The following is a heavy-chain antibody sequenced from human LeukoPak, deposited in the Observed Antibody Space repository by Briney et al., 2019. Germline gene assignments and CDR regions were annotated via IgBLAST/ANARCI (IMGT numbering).Heavy chain of an antibody. CDR1: GGTFSSYA. CDR3: ARGGRSAAGRFDP. CDR2: IIPIFGTA. Sequence: GSSVKVSCKASGGTFSSYAISWVRQAPGQGLEWMGRIIPIFGTANYAQKFQGRVTITTDESTSTAYMELSSLRSEDTAVYYCARGGRSAAGRFDPWGQGTLVTVSS. D-gene: IGHD6-13*01. V-gene: IGHV1-69*05. J-gene: IGHJ5*02.